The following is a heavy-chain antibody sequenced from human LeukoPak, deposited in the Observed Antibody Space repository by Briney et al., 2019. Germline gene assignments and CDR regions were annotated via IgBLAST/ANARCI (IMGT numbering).Heavy chain of an antibody. J-gene: IGHJ4*02. V-gene: IGHV4-59*08. D-gene: IGHD3-22*01. CDR2: IYYNGST. CDR1: GDSTSNYY. CDR3: ARQGPCYYDSSGYCKRTFDY. Sequence: SETLSLTCTVSGDSTSNYYWSWIRQPPGKGLEWIGYIYYNGSTNYNPSLKSRVTISIDTSKNQFSLKLSSVTAADTAVYYCARQGPCYYDSSGYCKRTFDYWGQGTLVTVSS.